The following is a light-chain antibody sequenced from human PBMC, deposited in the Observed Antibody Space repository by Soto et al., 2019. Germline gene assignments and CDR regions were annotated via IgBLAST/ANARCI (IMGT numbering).Light chain of an antibody. V-gene: IGKV1-9*01. CDR1: QGISRW. CDR2: AAS. Sequence: DIQMTQSPSTLSASLGDRVTITCRASQGISRWFAWYQQKPGKAPELLILAASTLRSGVPSRFSGSGSGTDFTLTVSSLQPEDFGTYYCQQLYNYPRTFGQGTKVDI. J-gene: IGKJ1*01. CDR3: QQLYNYPRT.